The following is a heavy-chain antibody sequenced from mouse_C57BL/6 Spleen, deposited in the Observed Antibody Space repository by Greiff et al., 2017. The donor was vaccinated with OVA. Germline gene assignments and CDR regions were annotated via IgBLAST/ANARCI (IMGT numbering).Heavy chain of an antibody. CDR3: AAQDSSGYFDY. J-gene: IGHJ2*01. Sequence: QVQLQQSGPELVKPGASVKISCKASGYAFSSSWMNWVKQRPGKGLEWIGRIYPGDGDTNYNGKFKGKATLTADKSSSTAYMQLSSLTSEDSAVDFCAAQDSSGYFDYWGQGTTLTVSS. CDR2: IYPGDGDT. V-gene: IGHV1-82*01. CDR1: GYAFSSSW. D-gene: IGHD3-2*02.